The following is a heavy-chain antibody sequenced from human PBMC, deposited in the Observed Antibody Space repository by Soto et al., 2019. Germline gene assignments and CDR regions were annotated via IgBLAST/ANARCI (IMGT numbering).Heavy chain of an antibody. CDR3: ARGVTAGVDY. CDR1: GYSFTSLD. Sequence: ASVKVSCKASGYSFTSLDINWVRQTTGQGLEWMGWMQPSSGRTGYAQKFQGRVTMTRDTSINTAYMELSSLTSDDTAFYYCARGVTAGVDYWGQGTLVTVS. J-gene: IGHJ4*02. CDR2: MQPSSGRT. D-gene: IGHD1-26*01. V-gene: IGHV1-8*01.